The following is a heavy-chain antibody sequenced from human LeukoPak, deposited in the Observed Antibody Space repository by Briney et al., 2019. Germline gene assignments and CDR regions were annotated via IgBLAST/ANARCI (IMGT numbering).Heavy chain of an antibody. J-gene: IGHJ3*02. CDR2: INPSGGGT. CDR3: ARAHYDSSGYSAFDI. CDR1: GYSLTTYY. V-gene: IGHV1-46*01. Sequence: ASVKVSCKASGYSLTTYYMHWVRQAPGQGLEWMAIINPSGGGTKYAQKFQGRVTMTRDTPTSTAYMELSSLRSEDTAVYYCARAHYDSSGYSAFDIWGQGTMVTVSS. D-gene: IGHD3-22*01.